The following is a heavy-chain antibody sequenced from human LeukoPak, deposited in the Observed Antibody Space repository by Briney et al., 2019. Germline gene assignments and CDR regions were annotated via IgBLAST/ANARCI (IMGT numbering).Heavy chain of an antibody. CDR3: AKTGRGIAAAGTPFDY. D-gene: IGHD6-13*01. J-gene: IGHJ4*02. CDR1: GGSFSGYY. CDR2: INHSGST. V-gene: IGHV4-34*01. Sequence: SETLSLTCAVYGGSFSGYYWSWIRQPPGKGLEWIGEINHSGSTNYNPSLKSRVTISVDTSKNQFSLKLSSVTAADTAVYYCAKTGRGIAAAGTPFDYWGQGTLVTVSS.